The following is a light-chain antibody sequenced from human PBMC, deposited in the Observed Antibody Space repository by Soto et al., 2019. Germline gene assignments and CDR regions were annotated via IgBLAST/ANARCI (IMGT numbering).Light chain of an antibody. CDR3: CSYAGRSTYV. V-gene: IGLV2-11*01. CDR1: SSPVGGYHY. CDR2: AGS. J-gene: IGLJ1*01. Sequence: QSVLTQPRSVSGSPGQSVTISCTGTSSPVGGYHYVSWYQQFPGKAPKLMIYAGSQRPSGVSDRFSGSESSNTASLTISGLQAEDEADYYCCSYAGRSTYVFGTGTKLTVL.